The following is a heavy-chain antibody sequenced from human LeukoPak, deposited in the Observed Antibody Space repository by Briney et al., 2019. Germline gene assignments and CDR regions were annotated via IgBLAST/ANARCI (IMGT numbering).Heavy chain of an antibody. CDR2: IYYSGST. D-gene: IGHD3-22*01. V-gene: IGHV4-59*08. CDR3: ASPIGPYDSGLGDAFDI. J-gene: IGHJ3*02. Sequence: PSETLSLTCTVSGGSISSYYWSWIRQPPGKGLEWIGYIYYSGSTNYNPSLKSRVTISVDTSKNQFSLKLSSVTAADTAAYYCASPIGPYDSGLGDAFDIWGQGTMVTVSS. CDR1: GGSISSYY.